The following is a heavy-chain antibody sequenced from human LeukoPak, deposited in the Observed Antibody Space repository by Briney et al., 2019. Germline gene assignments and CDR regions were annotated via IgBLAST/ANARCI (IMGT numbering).Heavy chain of an antibody. V-gene: IGHV4-30-4*01. J-gene: IGHJ4*02. CDR3: ARVPVDCSGGSCYGFDY. Sequence: PSQTLSLTCTVSGGSISSGDYYWSWIRQPPGKGLEWIGYIYYSGSTYYNPSLKSRVTISVDTSKNQFSLKLSSVTAADTAVYHCARVPVDCSGGSCYGFDYWGQGTLVTVSS. CDR2: IYYSGST. CDR1: GGSISSGDYY. D-gene: IGHD2-15*01.